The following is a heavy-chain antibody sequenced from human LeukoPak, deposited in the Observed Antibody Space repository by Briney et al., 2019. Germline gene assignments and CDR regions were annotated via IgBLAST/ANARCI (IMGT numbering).Heavy chain of an antibody. CDR3: ARVAAEMASWFDP. D-gene: IGHD5-24*01. Sequence: ASVKVSCKASGYTFTGYHMHWVRQAPGQGLEWMGWINPNSGDTNYAQKFQGRVTMSRDTSISTAYVELSRLKSDDTAVYYCARVAAEMASWFDPWGQGTLVTVSS. CDR1: GYTFTGYH. J-gene: IGHJ5*02. CDR2: INPNSGDT. V-gene: IGHV1-2*02.